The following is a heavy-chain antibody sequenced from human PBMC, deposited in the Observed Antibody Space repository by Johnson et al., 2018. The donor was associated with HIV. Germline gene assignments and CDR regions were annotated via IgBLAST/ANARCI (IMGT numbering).Heavy chain of an antibody. CDR2: IYSGGST. V-gene: IGHV3-66*02. CDR1: GFTVSSNY. CDR3: ARESPSGGGNDAFDI. D-gene: IGHD3-10*01. Sequence: VQLVESGGGLVQPGGSLRLSCAASGFTVSSNYMSWVRQAPGKGLEWVSVIYSGGSTYYTDSVKGRFTISRDNSKNTLCLQMNSLRAEDTAVYYCARESPSGGGNDAFDIWGQGTMVTVSS. J-gene: IGHJ3*02.